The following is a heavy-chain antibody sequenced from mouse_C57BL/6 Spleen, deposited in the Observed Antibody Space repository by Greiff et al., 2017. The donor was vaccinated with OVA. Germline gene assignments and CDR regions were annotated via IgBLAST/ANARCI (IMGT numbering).Heavy chain of an antibody. Sequence: EVHLVESGEGLVKPGGSLKLSCAASGFTFSSYAMSWVRQTPEKRLEWVAYISSGGDYIYYADTVKGRFTISRDNARNTLYLQMSSLKSEDTAMYYCTRDITTVVVDYWGQGTTLTVSS. J-gene: IGHJ2*01. V-gene: IGHV5-9-1*02. CDR3: TRDITTVVVDY. CDR1: GFTFSSYA. D-gene: IGHD1-1*01. CDR2: ISSGGDYI.